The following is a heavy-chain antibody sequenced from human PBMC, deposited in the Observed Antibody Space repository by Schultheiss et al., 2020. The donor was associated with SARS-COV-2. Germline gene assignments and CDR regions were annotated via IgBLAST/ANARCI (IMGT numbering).Heavy chain of an antibody. CDR3: ARDADTAMVFGAFDI. V-gene: IGHV3-66*01. CDR1: GFTFSNAW. CDR2: IYSGGST. D-gene: IGHD5-18*01. J-gene: IGHJ3*02. Sequence: GGSLRLSCAASGFTFSNAWMSWVRQAPGKGLEWVSVIYSGGSTYYADSVKGRFTISRHNSKNTLYLQMNSLRAEDTAVYYCARDADTAMVFGAFDIWGQGTMVTVSS.